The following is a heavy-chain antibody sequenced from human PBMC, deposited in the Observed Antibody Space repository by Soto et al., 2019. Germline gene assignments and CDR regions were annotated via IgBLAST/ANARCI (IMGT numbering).Heavy chain of an antibody. CDR1: GFTFSSYS. CDR2: MSSSSSTI. CDR3: AREGYPFDY. D-gene: IGHD2-2*01. J-gene: IGHJ4*02. V-gene: IGHV3-48*01. Sequence: EVQLVESGGGLVQTGGSLRLSCAASGFTFSSYSMNWVRQAPGKGLEWVSYMSSSSSTIYYADSVKGRFTISRDKAKNSRYLQMNSLRAEDTAVYYCAREGYPFDYWGQGTLVTVSS.